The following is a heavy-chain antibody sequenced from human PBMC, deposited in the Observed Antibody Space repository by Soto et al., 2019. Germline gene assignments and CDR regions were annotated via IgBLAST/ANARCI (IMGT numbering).Heavy chain of an antibody. V-gene: IGHV3-30*18. CDR1: GFTFSSYG. J-gene: IGHJ6*02. CDR3: AKDGIVSYYYGMDV. Sequence: SLRLSCAASGFTFSSYGMHWVRQAPGKGLEWVAVISYDGSNKYYADSVKGRFTISRDNSKNTLYLQMNSLRAEDTAVYYCAKDGIVSYYYGMDVWGQGTTVTVSS. CDR2: ISYDGSNK. D-gene: IGHD1-26*01.